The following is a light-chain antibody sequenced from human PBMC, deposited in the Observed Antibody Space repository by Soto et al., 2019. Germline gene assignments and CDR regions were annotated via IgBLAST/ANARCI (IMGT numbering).Light chain of an antibody. Sequence: QSVLTQPASVSGSPGQSITISCTGTGSDVGGYNYVSWYQQHPGKAPQVMIYDVSNRPSGVSNRFSGSKSGNTGPLTISGLPAEDEADYYCSSYTSASTPLVFGGGTKLTVL. J-gene: IGLJ2*01. CDR1: GSDVGGYNY. CDR3: SSYTSASTPLV. CDR2: DVS. V-gene: IGLV2-14*01.